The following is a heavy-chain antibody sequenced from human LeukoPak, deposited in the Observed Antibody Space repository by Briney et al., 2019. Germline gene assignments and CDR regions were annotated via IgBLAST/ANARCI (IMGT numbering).Heavy chain of an antibody. CDR1: GYTLTSYD. V-gene: IGHV1-2*02. Sequence: ASVKVSCKASGYTLTSYDINWVRQAPGQGLEWMGWINPNSGGTNYAQKFQGRVTMTRDTSISTAYMELSRLRSDDTAVYYCARAGYYEAVDYWGQGTLVTVSS. CDR2: INPNSGGT. J-gene: IGHJ4*02. CDR3: ARAGYYEAVDY. D-gene: IGHD3-22*01.